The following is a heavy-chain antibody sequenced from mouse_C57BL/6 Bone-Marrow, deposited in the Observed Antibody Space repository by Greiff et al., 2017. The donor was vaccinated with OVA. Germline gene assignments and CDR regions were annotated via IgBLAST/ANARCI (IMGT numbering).Heavy chain of an antibody. CDR2: IYPRSGNT. V-gene: IGHV1-81*01. Sequence: VQGVESGAELARPGASVKLSCKASGYTFTSYGISWVKQRTGQGLEWIGEIYPRSGNTYYNEKFKGKATLTADKSSSTAYMELRSLTSEDSAVYFCARFDYDVLFDYWGQGTTLTVSS. J-gene: IGHJ2*01. CDR1: GYTFTSYG. CDR3: ARFDYDVLFDY. D-gene: IGHD2-4*01.